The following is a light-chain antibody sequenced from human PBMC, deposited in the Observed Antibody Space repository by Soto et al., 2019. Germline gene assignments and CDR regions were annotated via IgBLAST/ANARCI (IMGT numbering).Light chain of an antibody. CDR1: QSVTSSF. V-gene: IGKV3-20*01. CDR2: VTS. Sequence: EVVLTQSPGTLSLSPGERATLSCRASQSVTSSFLAWYQQKPGLAPRLLISVTSTRATGVPDRFSGSGSGTYFTLTISRLETEDFAVYYCQQYGSSPWTFGQGTKVEIK. J-gene: IGKJ1*01. CDR3: QQYGSSPWT.